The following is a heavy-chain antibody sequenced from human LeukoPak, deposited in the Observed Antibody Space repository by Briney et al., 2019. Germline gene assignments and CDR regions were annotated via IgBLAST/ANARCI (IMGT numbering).Heavy chain of an antibody. D-gene: IGHD6-19*01. CDR1: GYSFTNYW. CDR3: ASNAVAGSFNSFDI. CDR2: IYPGDSDT. J-gene: IGHJ3*02. V-gene: IGHV5-51*01. Sequence: REPLKISCKGSGYSFTNYWIGWVRQMPGKGLEWMGIIYPGDSDTRYSPSFQGQVTISADKSISTAYLQWSSLKASDTAMYYCASNAVAGSFNSFDIWGQGTMVTVSS.